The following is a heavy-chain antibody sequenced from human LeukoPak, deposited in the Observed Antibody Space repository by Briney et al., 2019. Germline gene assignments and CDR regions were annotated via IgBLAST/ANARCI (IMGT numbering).Heavy chain of an antibody. Sequence: GGSLRLSCAASGFTFSSYGMHWVRQAPGKGLEWVAVIWYDGSNKYYADSVKGRFAISRDNSKNTLYLQMNSLRVEDTAVYYCARDQWELRQSTFDIWGQGTMVTVSS. D-gene: IGHD1-26*01. J-gene: IGHJ3*02. CDR3: ARDQWELRQSTFDI. V-gene: IGHV3-33*01. CDR1: GFTFSSYG. CDR2: IWYDGSNK.